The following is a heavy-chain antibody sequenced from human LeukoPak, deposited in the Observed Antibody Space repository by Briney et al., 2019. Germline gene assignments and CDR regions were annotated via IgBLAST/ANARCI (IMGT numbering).Heavy chain of an antibody. CDR3: AKGPRFGSSWYVYLGDS. D-gene: IGHD6-13*01. J-gene: IGHJ4*02. CDR2: ISGSGGSGGST. CDR1: GFTFSTCA. Sequence: PGGSLRLSCVASGFTFSTCAMSWVRQAPGKGLEWVSVISGSGGSGGSTFYADSVKGRFTISRDNSKNTLYLQMSSLRVEDTAVYYCAKGPRFGSSWYVYLGDSWGQGTLVTVSS. V-gene: IGHV3-23*01.